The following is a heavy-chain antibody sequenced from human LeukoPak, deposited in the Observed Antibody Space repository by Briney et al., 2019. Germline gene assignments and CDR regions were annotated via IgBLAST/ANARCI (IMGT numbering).Heavy chain of an antibody. CDR3: ARSGGDRVEMPTIIDY. CDR2: IYTSGST. D-gene: IGHD5-24*01. CDR1: GGSISSYY. Sequence: KASETLSLTCTVSGGSISSYYWSWIRQPAGKGLEWIGRIYTSGSTNYNPSLKSRVSILVDTSKNQFSLRLSSVTAADTAVYYCARSGGDRVEMPTIIDYWGQGTLVTVSS. V-gene: IGHV4-4*07. J-gene: IGHJ4*02.